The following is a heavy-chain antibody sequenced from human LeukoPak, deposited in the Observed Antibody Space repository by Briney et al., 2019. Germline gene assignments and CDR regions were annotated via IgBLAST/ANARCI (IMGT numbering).Heavy chain of an antibody. CDR2: IYPGDSET. CDR1: GYSLTTYW. CDR3: ARRGIGAAAGIGY. D-gene: IGHD6-13*01. J-gene: IGHJ4*02. V-gene: IGHV5-51*01. Sequence: GESLKISCKASGYSLTTYWIGWVRQMPGKGLEWMGIIYPGDSETKYSPSFQGQVTISADKSIGTAYLQWSSLKASDTAMYYCARRGIGAAAGIGYWGQGTLVTVSS.